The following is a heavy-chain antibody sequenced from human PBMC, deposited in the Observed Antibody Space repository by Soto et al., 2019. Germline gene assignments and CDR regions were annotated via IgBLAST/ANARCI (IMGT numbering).Heavy chain of an antibody. V-gene: IGHV3-48*02. J-gene: IGHJ6*02. Sequence: GGSLRLSCAASGFTFSSYSMNWVRQAPGKGLEWVSYISSSSSTIYYADSVKGRFTISRDNAKNSLYLQMNSLRDEDTAVYYCARDQGRITIFGVVNNCCTDVWGQGTTVTVSS. CDR2: ISSSSSTI. D-gene: IGHD3-3*01. CDR3: ARDQGRITIFGVVNNCCTDV. CDR1: GFTFSSYS.